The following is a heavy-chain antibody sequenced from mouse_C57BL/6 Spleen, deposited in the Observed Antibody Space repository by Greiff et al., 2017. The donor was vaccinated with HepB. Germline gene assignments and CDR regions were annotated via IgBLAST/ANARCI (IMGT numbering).Heavy chain of an antibody. CDR2: IYPGSGNT. Sequence: QVQLQQSGPELVKPGASVKISCKASGYSFTSYYIHWVKQRPGQGLEWIGWIYPGSGNTKYNEKFKGKATLTADTSSSTAYMQLSSLTSEDSAVYYCARSYYGSSSDWYFDVWGTGTMVTVSS. V-gene: IGHV1-66*01. CDR3: ARSYYGSSSDWYFDV. D-gene: IGHD1-1*01. J-gene: IGHJ1*03. CDR1: GYSFTSYY.